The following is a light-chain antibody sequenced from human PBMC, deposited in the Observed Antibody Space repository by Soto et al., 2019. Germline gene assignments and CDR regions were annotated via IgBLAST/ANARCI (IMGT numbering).Light chain of an antibody. CDR3: QQDFGTTWT. CDR1: QNILYNSNNKNY. CDR2: WAS. Sequence: DIVMTQSPDSLAVPLGERATINCKSSQNILYNSNNKNYLAWYQQKPGQPPKLLIYWASTRESGVPDRFSGSGSGTDFTLTISSLQAEDVAVYYCQQDFGTTWTFGQGTKVETK. J-gene: IGKJ1*01. V-gene: IGKV4-1*01.